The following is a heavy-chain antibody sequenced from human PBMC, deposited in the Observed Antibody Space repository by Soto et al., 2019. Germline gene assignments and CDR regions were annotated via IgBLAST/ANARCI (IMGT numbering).Heavy chain of an antibody. D-gene: IGHD7-27*01. V-gene: IGHV1-3*01. J-gene: IGHJ4*02. CDR3: ARGWGLYYFDF. CDR1: GYTLTSYA. CDR2: INAGNGNT. Sequence: ASVKVSCKASGYTLTSYAMHWVRQAPGQRLEWMGWINAGNGNTKYSQKFQGRVTITRDTSASRAYVELRSMSFVDTAVYYCARGWGLYYFDFWGQVTLVTVSS.